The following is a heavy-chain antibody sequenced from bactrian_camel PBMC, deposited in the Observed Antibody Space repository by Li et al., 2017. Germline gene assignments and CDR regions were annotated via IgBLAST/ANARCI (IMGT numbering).Heavy chain of an antibody. V-gene: IGHV3S40*01. CDR2: IYISSGST. D-gene: IGHD2*01. J-gene: IGHJ4*01. CDR3: AALGSPCEGLPIMAVAK. Sequence: VQLVESGGGSVQAGGSLTLSCAPSKSTWSNNCMGWFRQAPGKERGGVAGIYISSGSTQYADSVKGRFTISHADTNNTVYLQMDNLKPEDTAMCYCAALGSPCEGLPIMAVAKWGQGTQVTVS. CDR1: KSTWSNNC.